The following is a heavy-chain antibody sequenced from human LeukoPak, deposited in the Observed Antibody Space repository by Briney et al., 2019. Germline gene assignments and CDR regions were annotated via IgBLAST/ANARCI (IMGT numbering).Heavy chain of an antibody. V-gene: IGHV3-21*01. CDR3: ARDMVAARLDYYMDV. CDR1: GFTFSTYS. CDR2: ISSSSSYI. D-gene: IGHD6-6*01. Sequence: PGGSLRLSCAASGFTFSTYSMNWVRQAPGKGLEWVSSISSSSSYIYYADSVKGRFTISRDNAKNSLYLQMNSLRAEDTAVYYCARDMVAARLDYYMDVWGKGTTVTVSS. J-gene: IGHJ6*03.